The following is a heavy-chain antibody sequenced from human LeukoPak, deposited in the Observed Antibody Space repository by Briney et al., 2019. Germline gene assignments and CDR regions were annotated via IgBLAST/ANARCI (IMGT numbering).Heavy chain of an antibody. D-gene: IGHD5-18*01. CDR2: INYSGST. CDR1: GGSISSYY. J-gene: IGHJ3*02. Sequence: PSETLSLTCTVSGGSISSYYWSWIRQPPGKGLEWIGYINYSGSTNYNPSLKSRVTISVDTSKNQFSLKLSSVTAADTAVYYCAQYTAMVTDAFDIWGQGTMVTVSS. V-gene: IGHV4-59*08. CDR3: AQYTAMVTDAFDI.